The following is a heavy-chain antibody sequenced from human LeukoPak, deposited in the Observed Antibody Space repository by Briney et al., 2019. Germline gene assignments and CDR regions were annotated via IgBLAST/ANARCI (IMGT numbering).Heavy chain of an antibody. CDR3: AKGPLYYYDSSGYFQH. V-gene: IGHV3-9*02. J-gene: IGHJ1*01. D-gene: IGHD3-22*01. CDR1: GFTSDDYA. CDR2: ISWNSGSV. Sequence: GRSLRLSCAAAGFTSDDYAMHSVRQAPRKGLESVPGISWNSGSVGYADSVKGRFTISRDNAKNSLYLQMNSLRAEDTALYYCAKGPLYYYDSSGYFQHWGQGTLVTVSS.